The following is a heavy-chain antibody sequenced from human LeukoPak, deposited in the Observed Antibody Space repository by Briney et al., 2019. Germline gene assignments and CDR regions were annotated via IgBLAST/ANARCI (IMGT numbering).Heavy chain of an antibody. CDR3: ARLGLSSGWYEGFDY. V-gene: IGHV3-21*01. CDR1: GFTFSSYS. J-gene: IGHJ4*02. Sequence: GGSLRLSCAASGFTFSSYSMNWVRQAPGEGLEWVSSFSSSSSYIYYADSVKGRFTISRVNAKNSLYLQRNSLRAEDTAVYYCARLGLSSGWYEGFDYWGQGTLVTVSS. CDR2: FSSSSSYI. D-gene: IGHD6-19*01.